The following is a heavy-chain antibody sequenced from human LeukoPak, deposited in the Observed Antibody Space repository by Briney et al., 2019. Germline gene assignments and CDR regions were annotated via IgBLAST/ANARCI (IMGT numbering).Heavy chain of an antibody. CDR3: ARHLGLRTLDY. CDR1: GYTFTTYW. J-gene: IGHJ4*02. CDR2: IYPGDSDT. D-gene: IGHD1-14*01. V-gene: IGHV5-51*01. Sequence: GESLKISCKGPGYTFTTYWIAWVRQMPGKGVEWMGIIYPGDSDTRYSPSFQGQVTISADKSISTAYLQWSSLKASDTAIYYCARHLGLRTLDYWGQGTLVTVSS.